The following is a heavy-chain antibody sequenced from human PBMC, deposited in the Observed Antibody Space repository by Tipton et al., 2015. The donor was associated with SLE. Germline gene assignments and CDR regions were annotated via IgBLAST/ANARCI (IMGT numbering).Heavy chain of an antibody. CDR3: VREAPNTCYFDS. Sequence: QVQLVQSGAEVKKPGASVKVSCKSSGYTFTAYYMHWVRQAPGQGLEWMGIINPGGGGTNYAQKFQGRVTMAMDTSTTTVYMELNSLRSDDTAVYYCVREAPNTCYFDSWGQGSLVTVSS. CDR1: GYTFTAYY. D-gene: IGHD2-8*01. J-gene: IGHJ4*02. CDR2: INPGGGGT. V-gene: IGHV1-46*01.